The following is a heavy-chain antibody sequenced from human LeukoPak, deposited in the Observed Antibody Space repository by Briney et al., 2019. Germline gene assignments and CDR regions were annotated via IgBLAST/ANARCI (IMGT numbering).Heavy chain of an antibody. CDR1: GFTFSSYA. D-gene: IGHD6-13*01. CDR2: ISGSGGST. Sequence: AGGSLRLSCAASGFTFSSYAMNWVRQAPGKGLEWVSAISGSGGSTYYADSVKGRFTISRDNSKNTLYLQMNSLRAEDTAVYYCAKDHPIRLLWAAAGTGYYFDYWGQGTLVTVSS. J-gene: IGHJ4*02. CDR3: AKDHPIRLLWAAAGTGYYFDY. V-gene: IGHV3-23*01.